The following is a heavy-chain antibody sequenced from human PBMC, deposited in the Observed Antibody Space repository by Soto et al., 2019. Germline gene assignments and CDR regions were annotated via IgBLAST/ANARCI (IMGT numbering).Heavy chain of an antibody. CDR1: GGSISSYY. CDR3: ARHDYGDYQVAYSYYYMDV. CDR2: IYYSGST. V-gene: IGHV4-59*08. D-gene: IGHD4-17*01. Sequence: QVQLQESGPGLVKPSETLSLTCTVSGGSISSYYWSWIRQPPGKGLEWMGYIYYSGSTIYNPSLNRRVTISIDTSKNQFSLRLSSVTAADTAMYYCARHDYGDYQVAYSYYYMDVWGKGTTVTVSS. J-gene: IGHJ6*03.